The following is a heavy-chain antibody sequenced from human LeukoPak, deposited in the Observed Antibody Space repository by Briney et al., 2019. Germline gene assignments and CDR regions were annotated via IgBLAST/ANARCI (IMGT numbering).Heavy chain of an antibody. CDR2: IYYSGSA. V-gene: IGHV4-31*03. CDR3: VSDKGWLQFDS. Sequence: SQTLSLTCTVSGGSISSGGYYWSWIRQHPGKGLEWIGYIYYSGSAYYNPSLKGRVTMSVGTSKSQFSLKLSSVTAADTAVYYCVSDKGWLQFDSWGQGTLVRVFS. CDR1: GGSISSGGYY. D-gene: IGHD5-24*01. J-gene: IGHJ4*02.